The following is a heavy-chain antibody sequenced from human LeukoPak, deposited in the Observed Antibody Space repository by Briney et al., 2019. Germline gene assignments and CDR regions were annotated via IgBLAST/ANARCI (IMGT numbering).Heavy chain of an antibody. CDR1: GFTVSSNY. V-gene: IGHV3-66*01. Sequence: PGGSLRLSCAASGFTVSSNYMSWVRQAPGKGLEWVSVLYSGGSTYYADSVKGRFTISRDNSRNTLYLQMSSLRDEDTAVYYCARDHRYTFDYWGQGTLVTVSS. D-gene: IGHD5-24*01. CDR2: LYSGGST. CDR3: ARDHRYTFDY. J-gene: IGHJ4*02.